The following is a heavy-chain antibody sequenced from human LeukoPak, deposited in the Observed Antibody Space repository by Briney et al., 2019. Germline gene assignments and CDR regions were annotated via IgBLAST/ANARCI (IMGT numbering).Heavy chain of an antibody. CDR2: IYSGGNT. Sequence: GGSLRLSCAASGFTVNNNYMSWVRQAPGKGLEWVSVIYSGGNTYYADSAKGRFTISRDNAKNSLYLQMNSLRAEDTALYHCARAIGFRSGSYESWFDPWGQGTLVTVSS. V-gene: IGHV3-53*01. D-gene: IGHD1-26*01. CDR3: ARAIGFRSGSYESWFDP. CDR1: GFTVNNNY. J-gene: IGHJ5*02.